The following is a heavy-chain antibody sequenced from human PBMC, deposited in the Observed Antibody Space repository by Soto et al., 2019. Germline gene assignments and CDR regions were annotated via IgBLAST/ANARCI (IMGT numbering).Heavy chain of an antibody. CDR1: GFTFSSYA. V-gene: IGHV3-23*01. Sequence: GGSLRLSCAASGFTFSSYAMSWVRQAPGKGLEWVSAISGSGGSTYYADSVKGRFTISRDNSKNTLYLQMNSLRAEDTAVYYCAKADDSSSWYFYYFDYWGQGTLVTVSS. CDR3: AKADDSSSWYFYYFDY. D-gene: IGHD6-13*01. CDR2: ISGSGGST. J-gene: IGHJ4*02.